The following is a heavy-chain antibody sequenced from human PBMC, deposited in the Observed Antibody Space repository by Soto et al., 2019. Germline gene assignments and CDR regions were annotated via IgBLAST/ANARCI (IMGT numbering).Heavy chain of an antibody. CDR1: GFTVSSNY. CDR2: ISGSDDST. CDR3: AKRSSSSTFDY. D-gene: IGHD6-6*01. Sequence: EVQLVESGGGLIQPGGSLRLSCAASGFTVSSNYMSWVRQAPGKGLEWVSVISGSDDSTYYADSVKGRFTISRDNSKNTLYLQMNSLRAEDTAVYYCAKRSSSSTFDYWGQGTLVTVSS. J-gene: IGHJ4*02. V-gene: IGHV3-23*04.